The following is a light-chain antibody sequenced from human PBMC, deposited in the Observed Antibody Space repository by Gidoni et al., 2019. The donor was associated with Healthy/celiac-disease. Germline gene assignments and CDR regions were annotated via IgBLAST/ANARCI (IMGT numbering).Light chain of an antibody. V-gene: IGLV3-25*03. CDR2: KDS. Sequence: SYQLTPPPSVSVSPGQTARITCSGDALPKQYAYWYQQKPGQAPVLVIYKDSERPSGIPERCSGSSSGTTVTLTISGVQAEDEADYYCQSADSRVVFGGGTKLTVL. CDR3: QSADSRVV. CDR1: ALPKQY. J-gene: IGLJ2*01.